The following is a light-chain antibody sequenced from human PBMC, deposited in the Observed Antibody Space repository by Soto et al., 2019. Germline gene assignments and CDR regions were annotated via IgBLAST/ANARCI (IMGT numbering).Light chain of an antibody. CDR3: GSFTTSSTYV. Sequence: QSALTQPASVSGSPGQSITISCTGTSSDVGGYNYVSWYQQHPGKAPKLVIYEVNNRPSGVSDRFSGSKSGNTASLTISGLQAEDETHYYCGSFTTSSTYVFGTGTKLTVL. J-gene: IGLJ1*01. V-gene: IGLV2-14*01. CDR2: EVN. CDR1: SSDVGGYNY.